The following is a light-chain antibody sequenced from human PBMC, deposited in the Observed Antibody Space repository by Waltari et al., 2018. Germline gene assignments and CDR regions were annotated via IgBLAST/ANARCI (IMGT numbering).Light chain of an antibody. Sequence: ETVVTQSPATLSMSPGERATLSCRTSQSIGSSLAWYQQRPGQAPRLLIYRASTRATGIPDRFSGSGSETEFTPTISSLQSEDIAVYYCQQYNNWPPGTFGQGTKVEI. J-gene: IGKJ1*01. V-gene: IGKV3-15*01. CDR1: QSIGSS. CDR3: QQYNNWPPGT. CDR2: RAS.